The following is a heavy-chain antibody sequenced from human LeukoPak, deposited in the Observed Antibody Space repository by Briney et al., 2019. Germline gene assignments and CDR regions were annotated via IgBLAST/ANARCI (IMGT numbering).Heavy chain of an antibody. V-gene: IGHV4-59*01. Sequence: PSETLSLTCTVSGGSISSYYWSWIRQPPGKGLEWIGYIYYSGSTNYNPSLKSRVTISVDTSKNQFSLKLSSVTAADTAVYYCARSPPTAVAGGDYWGQGTLVTVSS. CDR1: GGSISSYY. D-gene: IGHD6-19*01. CDR2: IYYSGST. J-gene: IGHJ4*02. CDR3: ARSPPTAVAGGDY.